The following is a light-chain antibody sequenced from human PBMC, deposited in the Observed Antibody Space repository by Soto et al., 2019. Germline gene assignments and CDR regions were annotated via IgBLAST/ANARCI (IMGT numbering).Light chain of an antibody. CDR2: DDS. CDR1: NIGSKS. Sequence: SYELTQPPSVSVAPGQTARLTCGGNNIGSKSVHWYQQKPGQAPVLVVYDDSDRPSEIPERFSGSNSGNTATLTISMFEAEDEDDYDCQVWDSSSDHVVFGGGTKLTVL. V-gene: IGLV3-21*02. CDR3: QVWDSSSDHVV. J-gene: IGLJ2*01.